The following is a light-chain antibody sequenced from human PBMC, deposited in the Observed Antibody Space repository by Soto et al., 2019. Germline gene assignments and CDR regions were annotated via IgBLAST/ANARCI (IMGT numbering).Light chain of an antibody. V-gene: IGKV1-9*01. Sequence: DIQLTQSPSFLSASVGDRVTITCRASQGISSYLAWYQQKPGKAPKLLIYAASTLQSGVPSRFSGSGSGTEFTLTISSLQPEDFANYYCQQLNSYHALTFGGGTKVDIK. CDR1: QGISSY. CDR3: QQLNSYHALT. J-gene: IGKJ4*01. CDR2: AAS.